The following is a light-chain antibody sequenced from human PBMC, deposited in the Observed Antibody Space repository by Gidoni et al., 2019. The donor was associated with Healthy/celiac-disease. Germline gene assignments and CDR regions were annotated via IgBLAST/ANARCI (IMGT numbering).Light chain of an antibody. Sequence: AIRMTQSPSSFSASTGDRVTITCRASQGISSYLAWYQQKPGKPPKLLIYAASTLQSGVPSRFSGSGSGTDFTLTISCLQSEDFATYYCQQYYSYPQITFXPXTKVDIK. V-gene: IGKV1-8*01. CDR2: AAS. J-gene: IGKJ3*01. CDR1: QGISSY. CDR3: QQYYSYPQIT.